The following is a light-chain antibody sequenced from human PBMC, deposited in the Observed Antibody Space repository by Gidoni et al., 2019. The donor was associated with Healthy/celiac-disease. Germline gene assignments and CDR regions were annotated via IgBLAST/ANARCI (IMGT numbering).Light chain of an antibody. Sequence: EIVLTQSPATLSLSPGERAVLSCRASQSVSSYLAGYQQEPGQAPRLLIYDASNRATGIPARFSGSGSGTDFTLTISSLEPEDFAVYYCQQRSNWPVTFGQXTKVEIK. V-gene: IGKV3-11*01. CDR1: QSVSSY. CDR3: QQRSNWPVT. CDR2: DAS. J-gene: IGKJ1*01.